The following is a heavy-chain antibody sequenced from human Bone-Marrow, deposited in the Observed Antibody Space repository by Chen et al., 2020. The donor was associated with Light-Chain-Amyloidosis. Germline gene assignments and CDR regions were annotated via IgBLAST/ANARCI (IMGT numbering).Heavy chain of an antibody. CDR3: ARGGGDY. D-gene: IGHD3-10*01. CDR1: GASISSGSFS. J-gene: IGHJ4*02. CDR2: IFHSGRT. Sequence: QLHLQESGSGLVKPSQTLSLTCAVSGASISSGSFSWSWIRQPPGKGLEWIGYIFHSGRTHYNPSLRSRVSISMDRSKPQFSLELTSVTAADTAVYYCARGGGDYWGQGNLVTVSA. V-gene: IGHV4-30-2*01.